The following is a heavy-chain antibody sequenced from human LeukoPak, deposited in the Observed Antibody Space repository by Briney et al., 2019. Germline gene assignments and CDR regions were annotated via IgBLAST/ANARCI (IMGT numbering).Heavy chain of an antibody. Sequence: GGSLRLSCAASGFTFSSSAMSWVRQAPGRGLEWVSTISGTVGSTYYADSVKGRFTISRDNSKDTLYLQMNSLRAEDTAIYYCARGRIGTTFAFDIWGQGTMVTVSS. V-gene: IGHV3-23*01. J-gene: IGHJ3*02. D-gene: IGHD1-1*01. CDR3: ARGRIGTTFAFDI. CDR1: GFTFSSSA. CDR2: ISGTVGST.